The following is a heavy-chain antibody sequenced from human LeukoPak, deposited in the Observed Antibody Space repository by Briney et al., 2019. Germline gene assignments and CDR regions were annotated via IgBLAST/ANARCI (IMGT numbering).Heavy chain of an antibody. CDR3: AKDAHIVVVPAAIRGLIDC. CDR2: ISSAGRST. V-gene: IGHV3-11*01. D-gene: IGHD2-2*02. Sequence: PGGSLRLSCAASGFTFSDYYLTWIRQPPGKGLEWVSSISSAGRSTYYADSVKGRFTISRDNSKNTLYLQMNSLRAEDTAVYYCAKDAHIVVVPAAIRGLIDCWGQGTLVTVSS. J-gene: IGHJ4*02. CDR1: GFTFSDYY.